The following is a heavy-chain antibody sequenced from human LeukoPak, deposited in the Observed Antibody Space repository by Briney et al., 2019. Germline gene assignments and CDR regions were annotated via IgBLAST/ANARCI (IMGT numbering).Heavy chain of an antibody. V-gene: IGHV1-46*01. CDR2: INPSGGST. J-gene: IGHJ4*02. CDR1: GGTFTSYY. CDR3: ARAPRVTMVRGVIDY. D-gene: IGHD3-10*01. Sequence: ASVKVSCKASGGTFTSYYMHWVRQAPGQGLEWMGIINPSGGSTSYAQKFQGRVTMTRDTSTSTVYMELSSLRSEDTAVYYCARAPRVTMVRGVIDYWGQGTLVTVSS.